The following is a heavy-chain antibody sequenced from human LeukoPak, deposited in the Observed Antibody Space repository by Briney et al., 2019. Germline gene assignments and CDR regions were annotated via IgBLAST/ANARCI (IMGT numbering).Heavy chain of an antibody. CDR2: ISGSGGST. CDR3: AKDPIGAMAEGYFDY. Sequence: SGGSLRLSCAASGFTFSSYAMSWVRQAPGKGLEWVSAISGSGGSTYYADSVKGRFTISRDNSKDTLYLQMNSLRAEDTAVYYCAKDPIGAMAEGYFDYWGQGTLVTVSS. CDR1: GFTFSSYA. V-gene: IGHV3-23*01. J-gene: IGHJ4*02. D-gene: IGHD5-18*01.